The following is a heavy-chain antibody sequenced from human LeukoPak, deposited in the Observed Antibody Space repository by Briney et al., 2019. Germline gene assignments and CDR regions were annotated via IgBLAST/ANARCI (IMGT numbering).Heavy chain of an antibody. J-gene: IGHJ3*02. CDR1: GFSLSTSGLC. CDR3: ARSPYYDSSGSHAFDI. V-gene: IGHV2-70*01. CDR2: IDLDDDK. D-gene: IGHD3-22*01. Sequence: SGPALVKPTQTLTLTCTFSGFSLSTSGLCVSWIRQRPGKALEWLALIDLDDDKYYSTSLKTRLTISKDTSKKHVVLTMTNMDPVDTATYYCARSPYYDSSGSHAFDIWGQGTMVTVSS.